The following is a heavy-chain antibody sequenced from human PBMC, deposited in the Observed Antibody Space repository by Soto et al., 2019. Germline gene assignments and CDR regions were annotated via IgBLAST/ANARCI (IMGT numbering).Heavy chain of an antibody. CDR3: ARFETISSMGLWLVRTLDF. J-gene: IGHJ4*02. CDR1: GFTFSNYA. Sequence: GGSLRLSCAASGFTFSNYAMSWVRQAPGKGLEWVSSITGGGGSTFYADSVKGRFTISRDNSENTLFVQMNSLRAEDTAVYYCARFETISSMGLWLVRTLDFWGQGTLVTVSS. V-gene: IGHV3-23*01. D-gene: IGHD3-10*01. CDR2: ITGGGGST.